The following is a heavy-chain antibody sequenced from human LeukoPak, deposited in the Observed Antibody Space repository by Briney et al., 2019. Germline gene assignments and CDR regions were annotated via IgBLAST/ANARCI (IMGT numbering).Heavy chain of an antibody. CDR3: ASTRSGYSYWYFDL. D-gene: IGHD3-22*01. CDR2: ISAYNGNT. Sequence: GASVKVSCKASGYTFTGHHIHWVRQAPGQGLEWMGWISAYNGNTNYAQKLQGRVTMTTDTSTSTAYMELRSLRSDDTAVYYCASTRSGYSYWYFDLWGRGTLVTVSS. V-gene: IGHV1-18*04. CDR1: GYTFTGHH. J-gene: IGHJ2*01.